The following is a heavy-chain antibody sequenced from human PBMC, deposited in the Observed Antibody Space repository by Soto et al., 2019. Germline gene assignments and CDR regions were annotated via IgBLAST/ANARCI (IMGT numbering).Heavy chain of an antibody. V-gene: IGHV3-33*01. CDR1: GFTFSSYG. D-gene: IGHD2-15*01. J-gene: IGHJ4*02. CDR3: AREGSGRPWGY. Sequence: QVQLVESGGGVVQPGRSLRLSCAASGFTFSSYGMHWVRQAPGKGLEWVAVIGYDGSNKYYADSVKGRFTISRDNSKNTLYLQMNSLRAEDTAVYYCAREGSGRPWGYWGQGTLVTVSS. CDR2: IGYDGSNK.